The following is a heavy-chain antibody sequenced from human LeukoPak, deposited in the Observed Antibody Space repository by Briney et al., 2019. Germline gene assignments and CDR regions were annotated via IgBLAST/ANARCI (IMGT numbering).Heavy chain of an antibody. V-gene: IGHV3-23*01. J-gene: IGHJ4*02. CDR3: AKDSGYYYDSSGYYVW. D-gene: IGHD3-22*01. CDR1: GFTISTYS. Sequence: GGSLRLSCEGSGFTISTYSMNWVRQAPGKGLEWVSAISGSGGSTYYADSVKGRFTISRDNSKNTLYLQMNSLGAEDTAVYYCAKDSGYYYDSSGYYVWWGQGTLVTVSS. CDR2: ISGSGGST.